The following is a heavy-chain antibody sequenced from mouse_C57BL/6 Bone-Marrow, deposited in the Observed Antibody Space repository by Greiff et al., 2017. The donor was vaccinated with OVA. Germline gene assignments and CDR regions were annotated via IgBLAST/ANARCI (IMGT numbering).Heavy chain of an antibody. CDR1: GFTFSSYT. CDR2: ISGGGGNT. D-gene: IGHD1-1*01. Sequence: DVMLVESGGGLVKPGGSLKLSCAASGFTFSSYTMSWVRQTPEKRLEWVATISGGGGNTYYPDSVKGRFTISRDNAKNTLYLQMSSLRSEDTALYYCARTHYYGSPGFGYWGQGTLVTVS. J-gene: IGHJ3*01. CDR3: ARTHYYGSPGFGY. V-gene: IGHV5-9*01.